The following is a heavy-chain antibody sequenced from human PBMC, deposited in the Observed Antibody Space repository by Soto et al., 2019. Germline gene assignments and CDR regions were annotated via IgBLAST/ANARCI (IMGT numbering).Heavy chain of an antibody. CDR3: ARAHSGGGSISEDGYFDL. D-gene: IGHD3-16*01. Sequence: QVQLVESGGGVVQPGGSLRLSCAASGFTFSNYGLDWVRQAPGKGLEWVAVIWSDGTNEYYADSVKGRFTISRDNSKNTLYLQMNSLRAEDTAVYYCARAHSGGGSISEDGYFDLWGRGTLVTVSS. CDR2: IWSDGTNE. J-gene: IGHJ2*01. CDR1: GFTFSNYG. V-gene: IGHV3-33*01.